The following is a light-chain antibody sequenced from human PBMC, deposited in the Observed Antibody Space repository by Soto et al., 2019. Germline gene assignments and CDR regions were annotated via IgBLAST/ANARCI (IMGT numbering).Light chain of an antibody. J-gene: IGKJ2*01. CDR1: QSISTN. CDR2: GAS. Sequence: EIGMTQSPATLSVSPGERAALSCRASQSISTNLAWYQQKPGQAPRLLIYGASTRATGIPARFSGSGSGTEFTLTISSLQSEDFAVYYCQQYNDWPPMYTFGQGTKVEIK. CDR3: QQYNDWPPMYT. V-gene: IGKV3-15*01.